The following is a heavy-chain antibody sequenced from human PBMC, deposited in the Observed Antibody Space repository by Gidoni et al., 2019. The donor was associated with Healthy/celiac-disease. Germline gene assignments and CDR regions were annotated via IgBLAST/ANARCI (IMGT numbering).Heavy chain of an antibody. CDR1: GGTFSSYA. J-gene: IGHJ6*02. CDR2: IIPSFGTA. V-gene: IGHV1-69*01. D-gene: IGHD3-10*01. CDR3: ARDPLPQLPSGSYYYYYYGMDV. Sequence: QVQLVQSGAEVKKPGSSVKVSCKASGGTFSSYAISRVRQAPGQGFEWTGGIIPSFGTANYAQKFQGRVTITADESTSTAYMELSSLRSEDTAVYYCARDPLPQLPSGSYYYYYYGMDVWGQGTTVTVSS.